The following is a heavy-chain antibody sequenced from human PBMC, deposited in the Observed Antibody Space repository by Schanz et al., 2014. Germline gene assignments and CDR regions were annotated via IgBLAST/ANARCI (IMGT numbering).Heavy chain of an antibody. CDR3: VKDLQRELLRDDHYYGMDV. D-gene: IGHD1-26*01. Sequence: EVQLVESGGGLIHPGGSLRLSCAVSGFTVSTNYMTWVRQAPGKGLECVSVLYTGGSTFYAESVRGRFFISRDSSKNTLFLHMNSLRAEDTAVYYCVKDLQRELLRDDHYYGMDVWGQGTTVTVSS. CDR1: GFTVSTNY. J-gene: IGHJ6*02. V-gene: IGHV3-53*01. CDR2: LYTGGST.